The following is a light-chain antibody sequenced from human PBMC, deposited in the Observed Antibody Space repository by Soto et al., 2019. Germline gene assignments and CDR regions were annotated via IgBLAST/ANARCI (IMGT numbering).Light chain of an antibody. CDR3: QQYDSFSVT. Sequence: DIQMTQSPSTLSASVGDTVTITCRASQRIRGWLAWHQQKPGKAPKLLSYDASALKRGVTPRFSGSGSGTEFPLTISSLQPDDFATYYCQQYDSFSVTFGHWTQVEIK. J-gene: IGKJ1*01. CDR1: QRIRGW. V-gene: IGKV1-5*01. CDR2: DAS.